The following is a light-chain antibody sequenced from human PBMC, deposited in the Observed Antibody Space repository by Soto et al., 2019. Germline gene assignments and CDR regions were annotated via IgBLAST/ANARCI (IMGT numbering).Light chain of an antibody. V-gene: IGKV1-5*03. CDR3: QQYYSYWM. CDR1: QSISSW. J-gene: IGKJ1*01. CDR2: KAS. Sequence: DIQMTQSPSTLSASVGDRVTIACRASQSISSWLAWYQQKPGKAPKLLISKASNLESGVPSRFSGSGSGTEFTLTISSLQPDDFATYYCQQYYSYWMFGQGTKVEIK.